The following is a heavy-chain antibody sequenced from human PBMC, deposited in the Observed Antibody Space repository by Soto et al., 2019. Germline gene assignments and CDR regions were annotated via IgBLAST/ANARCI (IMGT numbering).Heavy chain of an antibody. CDR1: RFTFSSYA. V-gene: IGHV3-30*04. J-gene: IGHJ6*02. D-gene: IGHD1-26*01. CDR3: ARATHSGSDSAMDV. Sequence: QVQLVESGGGVVQPGRSLRLSCAASRFTFSSYAIHWVRQAPGKGLEWVALISYDAKKKDYADSVKGRITISRDNSKNTLYLQMNSLRAEDTAMYYCARATHSGSDSAMDVWGQGTTVTVSS. CDR2: ISYDAKKK.